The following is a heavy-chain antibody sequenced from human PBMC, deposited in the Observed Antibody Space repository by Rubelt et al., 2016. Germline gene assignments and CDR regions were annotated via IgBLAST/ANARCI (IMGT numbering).Heavy chain of an antibody. J-gene: IGHJ4*02. V-gene: IGHV4-34*01. Sequence: QVQLQQWGAGLLKPSETLSLTCAVYGGSFSGYYWSWIRQPPGKGLEWIRGINHSGSTNYNPSLKSRVTVSVYTAKTQFSLKLSSVTAADTAVYYCARLPNGLGEPGFDYWGQGTLVTVSS. CDR1: GGSFSGYY. CDR3: ARLPNGLGEPGFDY. CDR2: INHSGST. D-gene: IGHD3-16*01.